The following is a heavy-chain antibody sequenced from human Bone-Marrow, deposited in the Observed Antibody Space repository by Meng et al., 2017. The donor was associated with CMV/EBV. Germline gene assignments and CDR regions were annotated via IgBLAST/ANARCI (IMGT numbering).Heavy chain of an antibody. J-gene: IGHJ6*02. V-gene: IGHV1-2*02. D-gene: IGHD2-2*01. CDR3: ARDDTVPAATQPDYYYYGMDV. CDR2: INPNSGGT. CDR1: GYTFTGYY. Sequence: ASVKVSCKASGYTFTGYYMHWVRQAPGQGLEWMGWINPNSGGTNYAQKFQGGVTMTRDTSISTAYMELSRLRSDDTAVYYCARDDTVPAATQPDYYYYGMDVWGQGTTVTVSS.